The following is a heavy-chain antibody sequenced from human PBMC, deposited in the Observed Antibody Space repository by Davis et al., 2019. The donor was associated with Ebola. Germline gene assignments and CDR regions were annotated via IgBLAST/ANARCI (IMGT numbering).Heavy chain of an antibody. Sequence: AASVKVSCKASGGTFSSYAISWVRQAPGQGLEWMGGIIPIFGTANYAQKFQGRVTMTTDTSTSTAYMELRSLRSDDTAVYYCATHWVGGWNDPFDYWGQGTLVTVSS. CDR1: GGTFSSYA. CDR3: ATHWVGGWNDPFDY. D-gene: IGHD1-1*01. V-gene: IGHV1-69*05. J-gene: IGHJ4*02. CDR2: IIPIFGTA.